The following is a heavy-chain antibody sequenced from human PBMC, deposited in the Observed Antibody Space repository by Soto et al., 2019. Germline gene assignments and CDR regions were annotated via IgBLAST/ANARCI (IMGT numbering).Heavy chain of an antibody. CDR2: FDPEDGET. CDR1: GYTLTELS. V-gene: IGHV1-24*01. D-gene: IGHD1-26*01. J-gene: IGHJ4*02. Sequence: ASVKVSCKVSGYTLTELSMHWVRQAPGKGLEWMGGFDPEDGETIYARKFQGRVTMTEDTSTDTAYMELSSLRSEDTAVYYCATDRHGSGSYDYWGQGTLVTVSS. CDR3: ATDRHGSGSYDY.